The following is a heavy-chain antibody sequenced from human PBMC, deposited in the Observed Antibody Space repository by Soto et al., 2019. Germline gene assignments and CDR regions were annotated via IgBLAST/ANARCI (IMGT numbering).Heavy chain of an antibody. V-gene: IGHV1-69*02. D-gene: IGHD3-10*01. CDR3: ASLMSSGYYYGMDV. CDR2: TIPILGIA. Sequence: QVQLVQSGAEVKKPGSSVKVSCKASGGTFSSYTISWVRQAPGQRLEWMGRTIPILGIANYAQKFQGRVTITADKSTSTAYMELSSLRSEDTAVYYCASLMSSGYYYGMDVWGQGTTVTVSS. J-gene: IGHJ6*02. CDR1: GGTFSSYT.